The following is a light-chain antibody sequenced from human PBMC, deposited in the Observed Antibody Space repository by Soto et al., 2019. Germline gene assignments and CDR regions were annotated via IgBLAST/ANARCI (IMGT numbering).Light chain of an antibody. Sequence: EIVMTQSPATLSVSPGERATLSCRASQAVNIYLSWYQQKPGQAPRLLISGASTRATGIPARFSGSGSGTEFTLTISSLQSEDVAVYYCPQYGNWPFTFGGGTNVEIK. CDR1: QAVNIY. CDR3: PQYGNWPFT. J-gene: IGKJ4*01. CDR2: GAS. V-gene: IGKV3D-15*01.